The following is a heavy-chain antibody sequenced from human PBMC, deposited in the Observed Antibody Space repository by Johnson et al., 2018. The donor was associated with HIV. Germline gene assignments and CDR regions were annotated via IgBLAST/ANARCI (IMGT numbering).Heavy chain of an antibody. CDR2: IKQDGSEK. CDR1: GFTFSDYY. J-gene: IGHJ3*02. CDR3: AGEPRTLGI. Sequence: VQLVESGGGLIKPGGSLRLSCAASGFTFSDYYMSWIRQAPGKGLAWVANIKQDGSEKYYVDSVKGRFTISRDNAKNSLYLQMTSLRAEDTAVYYCAGEPRTLGIWGQGTMVTVSS. D-gene: IGHD3-16*01. V-gene: IGHV3-7*01.